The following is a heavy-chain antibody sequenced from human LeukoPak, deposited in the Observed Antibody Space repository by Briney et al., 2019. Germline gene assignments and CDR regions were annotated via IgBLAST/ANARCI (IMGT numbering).Heavy chain of an antibody. D-gene: IGHD3-10*01. CDR2: INSDGSST. Sequence: PGGSLRLSCAASGFTFSSYWMHWVRQAPGKGLVWVSRINSDGSSTSYADSVKGRFTISRDSFKNTLYLQMNSLRPEDTAVYYCAKEGDYYGSGSYRDGFDIWGQGTRATVSS. J-gene: IGHJ3*02. V-gene: IGHV3-74*01. CDR1: GFTFSSYW. CDR3: AKEGDYYGSGSYRDGFDI.